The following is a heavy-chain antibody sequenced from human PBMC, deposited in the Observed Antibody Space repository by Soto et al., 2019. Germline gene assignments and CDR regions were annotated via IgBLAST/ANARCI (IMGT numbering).Heavy chain of an antibody. CDR2: IYSGGST. CDR3: ESRVSSSWRNAFDI. J-gene: IGHJ3*02. Sequence: PGGSLRLSCAASGFTVSSNYMSWVRQAPGKGLEWVSVIYSGGSTYYADSVKGRFTISRDNSKNTLYLQMNSLRAEDTAVYYCESRVSSSWRNAFDIWGQGTMVTVSS. D-gene: IGHD6-13*01. V-gene: IGHV3-53*01. CDR1: GFTVSSNY.